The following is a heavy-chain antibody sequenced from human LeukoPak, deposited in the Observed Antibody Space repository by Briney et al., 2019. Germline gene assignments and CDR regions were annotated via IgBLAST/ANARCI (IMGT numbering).Heavy chain of an antibody. J-gene: IGHJ3*02. V-gene: IGHV4-34*01. CDR2: INHSGST. CDR3: ARAPTSTSHFDAFDI. Sequence: PSETLSLTCAVYGGSFSGYYWSWIRQRPGKWLEWIGEINHSGSTNYNPSLKSRVTISVDTSKNQFSLKLSSVTAADTAVYYCARAPTSTSHFDAFDIWGQGTMVTVSS. D-gene: IGHD2-2*01. CDR1: GGSFSGYY.